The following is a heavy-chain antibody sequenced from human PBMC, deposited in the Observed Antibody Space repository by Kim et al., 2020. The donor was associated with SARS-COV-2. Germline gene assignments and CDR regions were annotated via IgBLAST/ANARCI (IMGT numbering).Heavy chain of an antibody. D-gene: IGHD5-18*01. J-gene: IGHJ6*02. V-gene: IGHV4-31*03. CDR3: ARGGPGYGTSLYYYYGMDV. CDR1: GGSISSGGYY. Sequence: SETLSLTCTVSGGSISSGGYYWSWIRQHPGKGLEWIGYIYYSGSTYYNPSLKSRVTISVDTSKNQFSLKLSSVTAADTAVYYCARGGPGYGTSLYYYYGMDVWGQGTTVTVSS. CDR2: IYYSGST.